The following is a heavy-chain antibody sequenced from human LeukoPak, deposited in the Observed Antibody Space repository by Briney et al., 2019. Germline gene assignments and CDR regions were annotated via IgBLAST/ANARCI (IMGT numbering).Heavy chain of an antibody. V-gene: IGHV3-30*02. CDR1: GFTFSSFG. J-gene: IGHJ4*02. D-gene: IGHD3-16*02. CDR2: IRYDGSNK. CDR3: AKEGYDYVWGSYRSFFDY. Sequence: GGSLRLSCAASGFTFSSFGMHWVRQAPGKGLEWVAFIRYDGSNKYYADSVKGRFTISRDNSKNTLYLQMNSLRAEDTAVYYCAKEGYDYVWGSYRSFFDYWGQGTLVTVSS.